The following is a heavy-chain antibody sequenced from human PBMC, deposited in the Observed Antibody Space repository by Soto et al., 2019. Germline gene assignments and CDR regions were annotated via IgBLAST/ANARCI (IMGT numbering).Heavy chain of an antibody. J-gene: IGHJ5*02. Sequence: PSETLSLTCAVYGGSFSGYYWSWIRQPPGKGLEWIGEINHSGSTNYNPSLKSRVTISVDTSKNQFSLKLSSVTAADTAVYYCARGLGKQWLGNWFDPWGQGTLVTVSS. D-gene: IGHD6-19*01. V-gene: IGHV4-34*01. CDR1: GGSFSGYY. CDR3: ARGLGKQWLGNWFDP. CDR2: INHSGST.